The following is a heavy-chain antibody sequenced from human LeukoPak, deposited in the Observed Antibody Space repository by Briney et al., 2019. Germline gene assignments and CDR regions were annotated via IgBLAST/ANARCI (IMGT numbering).Heavy chain of an antibody. V-gene: IGHV4-34*01. J-gene: IGHJ4*02. Sequence: PSETLSLTCAVYGGSFSGYYWSWIRQPPGKGLEWIGEINHSGSTNYNPSLKSRVTVSVDTSKDQFSLKLSSVTAADTAVYYCARPAWGFGDPHFDYWGQGTLVTVSS. CDR2: INHSGST. CDR3: ARPAWGFGDPHFDY. CDR1: GGSFSGYY. D-gene: IGHD3-10*01.